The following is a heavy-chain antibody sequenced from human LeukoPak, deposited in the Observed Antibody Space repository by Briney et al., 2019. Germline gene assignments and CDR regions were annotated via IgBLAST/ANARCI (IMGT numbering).Heavy chain of an antibody. V-gene: IGHV1-2*02. J-gene: IGHJ5*02. CDR2: INPNSGGT. CDR1: GYTFTGSY. D-gene: IGHD2-2*01. Sequence: ASVKVSCKASGYTFTGSYMHWVRQAPGQGLEWMGWINPNSGGTNYAQKFQGRVTMTRDTSISTAYMEQSRLRSDDTAVYYCARARRVVPAASPNWFDPWGQGTLVTVSS. CDR3: ARARRVVPAASPNWFDP.